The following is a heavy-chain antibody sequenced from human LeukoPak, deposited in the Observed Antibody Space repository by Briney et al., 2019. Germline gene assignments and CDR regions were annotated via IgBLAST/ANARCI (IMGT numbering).Heavy chain of an antibody. J-gene: IGHJ4*02. CDR3: ARAPTGDPLLDY. V-gene: IGHV1-69*02. Sequence: SVKVSCKASGGTFSSYTISCVRQAPGQGLEWMGRIIPILGIANYAQKFQGRVTITADKSTSTAYMELSSLRSEDTAVYYCARAPTGDPLLDYWGQGTLVTVSS. CDR2: IIPILGIA. CDR1: GGTFSSYT.